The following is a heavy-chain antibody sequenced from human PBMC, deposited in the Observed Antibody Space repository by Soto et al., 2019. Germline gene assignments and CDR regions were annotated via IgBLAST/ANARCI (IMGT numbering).Heavy chain of an antibody. J-gene: IGHJ4*02. CDR2: IKQDGSEK. CDR3: ARENYFDY. CDR1: GFTFRSYW. Sequence: PGGSLRLSCAASGFTFRSYWMGWVRQVPGKGLEWVANIKQDGSEKNYVDSVKGRFTISRDNAKNSLYLQMNSLRGEDTAVYYCARENYFDYWGQGTLVTVSS. V-gene: IGHV3-7*04.